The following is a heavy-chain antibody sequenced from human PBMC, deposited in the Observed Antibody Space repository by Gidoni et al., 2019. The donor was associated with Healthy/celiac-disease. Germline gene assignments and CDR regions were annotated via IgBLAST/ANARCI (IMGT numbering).Heavy chain of an antibody. CDR3: ARDLGSGSNPFDP. J-gene: IGHJ5*02. V-gene: IGHV3-30-3*01. D-gene: IGHD2-15*01. CDR1: GFTFSSYA. CDR2: ISYEGSNK. Sequence: QVQLVESGGGVVQPGGSLRLSCAASGFTFSSYAMHWVRQAPGKGLEWGAVISYEGSNKYYADSVKGRFTISRDNSKNTLYLQMNSLRAEDTAVYYCARDLGSGSNPFDPWGQGTLVTVSS.